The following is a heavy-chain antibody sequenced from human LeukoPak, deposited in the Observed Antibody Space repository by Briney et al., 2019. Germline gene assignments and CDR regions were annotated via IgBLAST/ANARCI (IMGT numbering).Heavy chain of an antibody. CDR2: ISSSSSYI. D-gene: IGHD6-19*01. Sequence: GGSLRLSCAASGFTFSSYSMNWVRQAPGKGLEWVSSISSSSSYIYYADSVKGRFTISRDNAKNSLYLQMNSLRAEDTAVYYCARDLRSSGRPYYFDYWGQGTLVTVSS. CDR3: ARDLRSSGRPYYFDY. J-gene: IGHJ4*02. V-gene: IGHV3-21*01. CDR1: GFTFSSYS.